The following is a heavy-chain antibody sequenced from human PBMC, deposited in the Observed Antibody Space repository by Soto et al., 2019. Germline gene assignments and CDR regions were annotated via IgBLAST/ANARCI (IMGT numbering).Heavy chain of an antibody. CDR1: GFTVSRNY. V-gene: IGHV3-53*01. CDR3: VSVDFWSGNSYYGMDV. CDR2: MCSGGST. D-gene: IGHD3-3*01. J-gene: IGHJ6*02. Sequence: PGGSLRLSCAASGFTVSRNYMSWVRQAPGKGLEWVSVMCSGGSTYYGDSVKGRFTISRDNSKNTLYLQMNSLRADDTAVYYCVSVDFWSGNSYYGMDVWGQGTTVTVSS.